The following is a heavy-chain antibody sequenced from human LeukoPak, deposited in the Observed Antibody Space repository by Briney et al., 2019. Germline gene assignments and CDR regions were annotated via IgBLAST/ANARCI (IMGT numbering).Heavy chain of an antibody. CDR3: ASQRFLDY. J-gene: IGHJ4*02. CDR1: GFTFSNYW. V-gene: IGHV3-7*01. CDR2: IKQDGSEK. Sequence: GGSLRLSCAASGFTFSNYWMNWVRQPPGKGLEWVANIKQDGSEKYYVDSVKGRFTISRDNAKNSLYLQLNSLRVEDTAVYYCASQRFLDYWGQGTLVTVYS. D-gene: IGHD3-3*01.